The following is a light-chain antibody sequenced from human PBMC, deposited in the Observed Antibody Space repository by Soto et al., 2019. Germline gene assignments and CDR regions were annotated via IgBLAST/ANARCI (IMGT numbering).Light chain of an antibody. Sequence: QTVVTQPPSVSGAPGQRVTISCTGSSSNIGAGYDVHWYQQLPGTAPKLLIYGNSNRPSGVPDRFSGSKSATSASLAITGLQAEDEADYYCQSYDNSLSGSGVFGTGTKVTVL. CDR1: SSNIGAGYD. CDR3: QSYDNSLSGSGV. CDR2: GNS. V-gene: IGLV1-40*01. J-gene: IGLJ1*01.